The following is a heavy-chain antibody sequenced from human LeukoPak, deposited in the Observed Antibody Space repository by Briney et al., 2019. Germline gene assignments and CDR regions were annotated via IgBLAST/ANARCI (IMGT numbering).Heavy chain of an antibody. V-gene: IGHV3-11*05. J-gene: IGHJ4*02. Sequence: PGGSLRLSCAASGFTFSDYYMSWIRQAPGKGLEWVAYISSSTSYTNYADSVKGRFTISRDNAKNSLYPQMNSLRAEDTAVYYCARGVDYYDSSGYGSLWGQGTLVTVSS. D-gene: IGHD3-22*01. CDR3: ARGVDYYDSSGYGSL. CDR2: ISSSTSYT. CDR1: GFTFSDYY.